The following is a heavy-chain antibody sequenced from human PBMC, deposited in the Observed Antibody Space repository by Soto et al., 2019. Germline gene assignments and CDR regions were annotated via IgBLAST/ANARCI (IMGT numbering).Heavy chain of an antibody. CDR1: CGSVSSVSYY. D-gene: IGHD1-26*01. V-gene: IGHV4-61*01. CDR2: IYHSGST. J-gene: IGHJ1*01. Sequence: PSETLSITCTVSCGSVSSVSYYWSFIRQTPGKGLEWIGYIYHSGSTYYNPSLKSRLTISVDTSKNQFSLKLSSVTAADTAVYYCARDPVVGATIENRAEYFQHWGQGTLVTVSS. CDR3: ARDPVVGATIENRAEYFQH.